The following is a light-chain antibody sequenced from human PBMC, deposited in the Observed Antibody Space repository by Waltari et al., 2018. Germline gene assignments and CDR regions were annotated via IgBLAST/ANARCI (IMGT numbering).Light chain of an antibody. CDR2: HVT. V-gene: IGLV2-14*01. CDR1: RSDVGGYNY. J-gene: IGLJ2*01. Sequence: QPALTQPAPVSGPPGQPITISCTGTRSDVGGYNYVSWYQQHPGKAPKLMIYHVTARPSGVSDRFSGSKSGNTASLTISGLQAEDEADYYCSSYTGTSVVVFGGGTKLTVL. CDR3: SSYTGTSVVV.